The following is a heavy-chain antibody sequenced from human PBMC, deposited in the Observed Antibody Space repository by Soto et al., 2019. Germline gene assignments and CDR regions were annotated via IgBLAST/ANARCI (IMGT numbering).Heavy chain of an antibody. D-gene: IGHD2-15*01. CDR1: GGSISSYY. J-gene: IGHJ4*02. Sequence: SETLSLTCTASGGSISSYYWSWIRQPPGKGLEWIGYIYYSGSTNYNPSLKSRVTISVDTSKNQFSLKLSSVTAADTAVYYCAVACASRFIPYLDYWGQGTLVNVSS. V-gene: IGHV4-59*01. CDR3: AVACASRFIPYLDY. CDR2: IYYSGST.